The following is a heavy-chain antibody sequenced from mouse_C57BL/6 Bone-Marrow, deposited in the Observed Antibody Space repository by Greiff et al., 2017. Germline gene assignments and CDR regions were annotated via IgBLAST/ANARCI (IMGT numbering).Heavy chain of an antibody. CDR3: ARNSIYDGYYGGFAY. CDR2: IYIGNGYT. J-gene: IGHJ3*01. CDR1: GYTFTSYG. V-gene: IGHV1-58*01. Sequence: EVQLQQSGAELVRPGSSVKMSCKTSGYTFTSYGINWVKQRPGQGLEWIGYIYIGNGYTEYKEKFKGKATLTSDTSSSTAYMQLSSLTSEDSAIYFGARNSIYDGYYGGFAYWGQGTLVTVSA. D-gene: IGHD2-3*01.